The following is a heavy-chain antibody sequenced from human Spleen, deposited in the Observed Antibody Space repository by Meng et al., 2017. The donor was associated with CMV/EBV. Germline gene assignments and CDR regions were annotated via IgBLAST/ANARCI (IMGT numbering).Heavy chain of an antibody. CDR2: ISRSRNYI. CDR3: ARKGNWIDY. Sequence: LRLSCAASGFTFSAYGMNWVRQAPGKGLEWVSSISRSRNYIYYADSVKGRFTISRDNAKNSLYLQMNSLRADDTAVYYCARKGNWIDYWGQGTLVTVSS. V-gene: IGHV3-21*01. J-gene: IGHJ4*02. CDR1: GFTFSAYG. D-gene: IGHD1-20*01.